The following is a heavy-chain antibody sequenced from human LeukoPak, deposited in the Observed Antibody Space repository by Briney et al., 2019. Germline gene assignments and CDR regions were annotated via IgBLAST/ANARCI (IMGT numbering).Heavy chain of an antibody. V-gene: IGHV1-24*01. J-gene: IGHJ6*03. CDR1: GYTLTELS. CDR3: ATASYNYYMDV. Sequence: ASVRVSCKVSGYTLTELSMQWVRQAPGKGLEWMGNFDPEDDETIYAQKFQGRVTMTVDTSTDTAYMELISLRSEDTAVYYCATASYNYYMDVWGKGTTVTVSS. CDR2: FDPEDDET.